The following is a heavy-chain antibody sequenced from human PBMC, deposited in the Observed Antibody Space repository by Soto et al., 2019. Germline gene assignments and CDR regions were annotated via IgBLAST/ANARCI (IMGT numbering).Heavy chain of an antibody. J-gene: IGHJ4*02. CDR2: INVYNGNT. V-gene: IGHV1-18*01. CDR1: GYTFSNFG. CDR3: ARGPDPTYSDY. Sequence: QVQVVQSGAEVKKPGASVKVSCKTSGYTFSNFGINWVRQAPGQGLEWMGWINVYNGNTNYAQKLKARVIMTTDTSTSTAYMELKSLRSDDTAMYYCARGPDPTYSDYWGQGTLVTVSS.